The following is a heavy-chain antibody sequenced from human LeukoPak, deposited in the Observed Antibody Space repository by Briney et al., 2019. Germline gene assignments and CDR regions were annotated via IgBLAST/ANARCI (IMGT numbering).Heavy chain of an antibody. J-gene: IGHJ4*02. V-gene: IGHV3-21*01. CDR1: GFTFNTYS. Sequence: GSLRLSCAASGFTFNTYSMSWVRQAPGKGLEWVSIISRASESIFYADSVKGRFTISRDNAKNSLYLQMNSLRAEDTAVYYCARAARPYSYGYSPFDYWGQGTLVTVSS. D-gene: IGHD5-18*01. CDR2: ISRASESI. CDR3: ARAARPYSYGYSPFDY.